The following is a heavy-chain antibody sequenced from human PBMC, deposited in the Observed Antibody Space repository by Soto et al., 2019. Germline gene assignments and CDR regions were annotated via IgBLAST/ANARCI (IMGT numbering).Heavy chain of an antibody. Sequence: EVQLVESGGGLVQPGGSLRLSCAASGFTFSSYWMSWVRQAPGKGLEWVANIRQGGSEKYYVDSVKGRFTISRENAKNPLFLRMKRLRAEVTAWDCCAGGGGGSGYYDILAETDYWGQGTLVTVSS. D-gene: IGHD3-9*01. CDR1: GFTFSSYW. CDR2: IRQGGSEK. J-gene: IGHJ4*02. V-gene: IGHV3-7*03. CDR3: AGGGGGSGYYDILAETDY.